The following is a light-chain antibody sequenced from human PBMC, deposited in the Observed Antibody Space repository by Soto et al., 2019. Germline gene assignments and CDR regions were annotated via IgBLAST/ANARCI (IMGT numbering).Light chain of an antibody. CDR1: QSISADY. CDR2: GGS. Sequence: EIVLTQSPGTLSLSPGGRAALSCRASQSISADYLVWYQQKPGQAPRLLIYGGSSRATGIPDRFSGSGSGTDFTLTISRLAPEDVAVYYCQQFGRSVTFGGGTKVEIK. J-gene: IGKJ4*01. V-gene: IGKV3-20*01. CDR3: QQFGRSVT.